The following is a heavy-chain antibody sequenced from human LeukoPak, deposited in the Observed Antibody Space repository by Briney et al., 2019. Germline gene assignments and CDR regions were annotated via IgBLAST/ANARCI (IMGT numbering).Heavy chain of an antibody. CDR2: IYYSGST. Sequence: PSETLSLTCTVSGGSISSGGYYWSWIRQHPGKGLEWIGYIYYSGSTYYNPSLKSRVTISVDTSKNQFSLKLSSVAAADTAVYYCARDGYSSYDILTGYQNPNAFDIWGQGTMVTVSS. CDR3: ARDGYSSYDILTGYQNPNAFDI. J-gene: IGHJ3*02. V-gene: IGHV4-31*03. CDR1: GGSISSGGYY. D-gene: IGHD3-9*01.